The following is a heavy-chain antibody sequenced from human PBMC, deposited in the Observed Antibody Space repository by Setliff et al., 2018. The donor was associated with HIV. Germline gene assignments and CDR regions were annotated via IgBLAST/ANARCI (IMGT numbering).Heavy chain of an antibody. Sequence: SETLSLTCSVSGGSISSGTYYWGWIRQPPGKGLEWIGSMSHSGSTLYNPSLKSRVTISVDTSNNHFSLKLRSVTAADTAVYYCARERPADCSGGSCYLGWFDPWGQGTLVTVSS. CDR1: GGSISSGTYY. D-gene: IGHD2-15*01. J-gene: IGHJ5*02. CDR2: MSHSGST. CDR3: ARERPADCSGGSCYLGWFDP. V-gene: IGHV4-39*07.